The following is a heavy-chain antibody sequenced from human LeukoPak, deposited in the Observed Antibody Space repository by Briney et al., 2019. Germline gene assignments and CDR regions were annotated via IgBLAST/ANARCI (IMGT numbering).Heavy chain of an antibody. J-gene: IGHJ5*02. CDR2: VSDDGSNK. D-gene: IGHD2-15*01. Sequence: PGGSLRLSCVASGFTFSRYTMHWVRQAPGKGLEWVALVSDDGSNKYYAESVKGRFTISRDNSKNTLYLQMNSLRPEDTALYYCASLYCSGGSCYDVDGVDPWGQGTLVSVSS. CDR3: ASLYCSGGSCYDVDGVDP. V-gene: IGHV3-30-3*01. CDR1: GFTFSRYT.